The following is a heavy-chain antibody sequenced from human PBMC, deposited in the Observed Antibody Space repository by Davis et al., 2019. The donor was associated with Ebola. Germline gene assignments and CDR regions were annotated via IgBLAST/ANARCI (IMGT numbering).Heavy chain of an antibody. CDR1: GYTFTSYY. D-gene: IGHD3-3*01. V-gene: IGHV1-46*01. CDR2: INPSGGST. Sequence: ASVKVSCKASGYTFTSYYMHWVRQAPGQGLEWMGIINPSGGSTSYAQKFQGRVTMTRDTSTSTVYMELSSLRSEDTAVYYCARGVHLWSGYPAGMDVWGQGTTVTVSS. CDR3: ARGVHLWSGYPAGMDV. J-gene: IGHJ6*02.